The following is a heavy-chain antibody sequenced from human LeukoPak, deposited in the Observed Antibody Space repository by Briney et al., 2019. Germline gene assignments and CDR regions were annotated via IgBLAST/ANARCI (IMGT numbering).Heavy chain of an antibody. J-gene: IGHJ4*02. CDR2: IYHSGST. Sequence: SETLSLTCAVSGGSISSGGYSWSWIRQPPGKGLEWIGYIYHSGSTYYNPSLKSRVTISVDRSKNQFSLKLSSVTAADTAVHYCARSNGGYFDYWGQGTLVTVSS. D-gene: IGHD3-16*01. CDR1: GGSISSGGYS. CDR3: ARSNGGYFDY. V-gene: IGHV4-30-2*01.